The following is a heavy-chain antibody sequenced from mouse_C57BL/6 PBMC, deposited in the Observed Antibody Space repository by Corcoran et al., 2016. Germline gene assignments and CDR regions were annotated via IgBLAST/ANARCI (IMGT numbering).Heavy chain of an antibody. J-gene: IGHJ4*01. CDR2: INPNNGGT. CDR1: GYTFTDYY. Sequence: EVQLQQSGPELVKPGASVKISCKASGYTFTDYYMNWVKQSHGKSLEWIGDINPNNGGTSYNQKFKGKATLTVDKSSSTAYMELRSLTSADSAVYYCARSERGYAMDYWGQGTSVTVSS. V-gene: IGHV1-26*01. CDR3: ARSERGYAMDY.